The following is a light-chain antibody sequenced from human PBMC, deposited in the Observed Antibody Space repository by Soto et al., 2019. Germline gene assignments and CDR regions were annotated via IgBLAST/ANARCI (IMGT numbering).Light chain of an antibody. CDR1: QSVSSN. Sequence: EVVMTQSPATLSVSPGERATLSCRASQSVSSNLAWYQQKPGQSPRLLIYGSSPRATGIPARFSGSGSGTEFTLTISSLQSEDSAVYYCQQYNNWPITSGQGTRLEI. CDR3: QQYNNWPIT. CDR2: GSS. J-gene: IGKJ5*01. V-gene: IGKV3-15*01.